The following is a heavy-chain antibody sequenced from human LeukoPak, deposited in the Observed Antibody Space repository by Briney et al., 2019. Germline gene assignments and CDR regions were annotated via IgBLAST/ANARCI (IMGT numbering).Heavy chain of an antibody. V-gene: IGHV3-23*01. Sequence: GGSLRLSCAASGFTFSSYAMSWVRQAPGKGLEWVSAISGSGGSTYYADSVKGRFTISRDNSKNTLYLQMNSLRAEDTAVYYCARVGWEWDAFDIWGQGTMVTVSS. D-gene: IGHD1-26*01. J-gene: IGHJ3*02. CDR1: GFTFSSYA. CDR3: ARVGWEWDAFDI. CDR2: ISGSGGST.